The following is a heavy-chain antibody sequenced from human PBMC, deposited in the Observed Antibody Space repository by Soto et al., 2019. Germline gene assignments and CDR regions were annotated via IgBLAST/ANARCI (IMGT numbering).Heavy chain of an antibody. V-gene: IGHV4-39*01. CDR3: ARNDWDYDSSGYYWNH. CDR1: GDSISSSTYY. CDR2: IYYTGST. Sequence: SSETLSLTCIVSGDSISSSTYYWGWIRQPPGKGLEWIGSIYYTGSTYYNPSLKSRVTISVDTSKNQFSLKLSSVTAADTAVYYCARNDWDYDSSGYYWNHWGQGTLVTVSS. J-gene: IGHJ4*02. D-gene: IGHD3-22*01.